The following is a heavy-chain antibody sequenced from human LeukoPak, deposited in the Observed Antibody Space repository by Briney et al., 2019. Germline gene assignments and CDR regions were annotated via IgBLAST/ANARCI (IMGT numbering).Heavy chain of an antibody. J-gene: IGHJ4*02. CDR2: INPSGGST. CDR1: GYTFTSYY. D-gene: IGHD6-6*01. Sequence: ASVKVSCKAPGYTFTSYYMHWVRQAPGQGLEWMGIINPSGGSTSYAQKFQGRVTMTRDTFTSTVYMELSSLRSEDTAVYYCARGQIAARPLDYWGQGTLVTVSS. V-gene: IGHV1-46*01. CDR3: ARGQIAARPLDY.